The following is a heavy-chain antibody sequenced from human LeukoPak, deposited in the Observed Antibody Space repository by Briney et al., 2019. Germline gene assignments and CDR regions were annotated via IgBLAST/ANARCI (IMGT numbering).Heavy chain of an antibody. J-gene: IGHJ4*02. CDR2: ISYDGSNK. CDR1: GFTFSNYA. D-gene: IGHD1-26*01. Sequence: GGSLRLSCAASGFTFSNYAMHWVRQAPGKGLEWVAVISYDGSNKYYADSVKGRFTISRDNSKNTLNLQMYSLRVEDTAVYYCARGRTPIVGGNDYWGQGTLVTVSS. CDR3: ARGRTPIVGGNDY. V-gene: IGHV3-30*04.